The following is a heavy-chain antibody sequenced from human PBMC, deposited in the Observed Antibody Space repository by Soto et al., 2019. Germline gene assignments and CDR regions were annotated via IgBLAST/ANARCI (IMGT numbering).Heavy chain of an antibody. CDR3: AKGDSSGWSPVHFDC. CDR2: IDFSSNSI. CDR1: GFSFSDYY. Sequence: PGGSLRLSCAAFGFSFSDYYMSWIRQAPGKGLEWVSYIDFSSNSIYYADSVKGRFTISRDNAKNSLYLQMNSLRVDDTAVYYCAKGDSSGWSPVHFDCWGQGTLVTVSS. D-gene: IGHD6-19*01. J-gene: IGHJ4*02. V-gene: IGHV3-11*04.